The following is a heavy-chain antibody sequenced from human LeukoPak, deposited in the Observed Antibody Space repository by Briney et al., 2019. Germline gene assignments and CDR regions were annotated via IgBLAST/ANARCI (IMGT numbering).Heavy chain of an antibody. V-gene: IGHV3-23*01. CDR2: ISGSGGST. D-gene: IGHD3-16*01. Sequence: GGSLRLSCAASGSTFSSYAMSWVRQAPGKGLEWVSAISGSGGSTYYADSVKGRFTISRDNSRDTLYLQMNSLRAEDTAVYYCAKGYYDYVWGSYYFDYWGQGTLVTVSS. J-gene: IGHJ4*02. CDR1: GSTFSSYA. CDR3: AKGYYDYVWGSYYFDY.